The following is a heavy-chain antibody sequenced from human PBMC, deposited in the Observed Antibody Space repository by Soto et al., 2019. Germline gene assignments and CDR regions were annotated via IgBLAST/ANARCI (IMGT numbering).Heavy chain of an antibody. Sequence: EVQLLESGGGLVQPGGSLRLSCAASGFTFSSYAMSWVRQAPGKGLEWVSVISGSGNSPHYADSVKGWFTISRDNSKNTLSLQMNSLRAEDTAVYYCAKELVAVAGTGCHYWGQGTLVTVSS. CDR2: ISGSGNSP. CDR1: GFTFSSYA. D-gene: IGHD6-19*01. CDR3: AKELVAVAGTGCHY. J-gene: IGHJ4*02. V-gene: IGHV3-23*01.